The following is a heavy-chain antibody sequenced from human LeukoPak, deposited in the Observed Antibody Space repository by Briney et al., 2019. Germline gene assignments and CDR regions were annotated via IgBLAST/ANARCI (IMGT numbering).Heavy chain of an antibody. Sequence: PSETLSLTCAVYGGSFSGYYWSWIRQPPGKGLEWIGYIYYTGSTNYNPSLKSRVTTSVDTSKNQFSLKLSSVTAADTAVYYCARSYGDNLNFDYWGQGSLVTVSS. V-gene: IGHV4-59*01. CDR3: ARSYGDNLNFDY. D-gene: IGHD4-17*01. CDR1: GGSFSGYY. CDR2: IYYTGST. J-gene: IGHJ4*02.